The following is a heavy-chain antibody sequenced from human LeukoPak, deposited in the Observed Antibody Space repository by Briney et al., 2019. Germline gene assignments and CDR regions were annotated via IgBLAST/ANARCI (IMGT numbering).Heavy chain of an antibody. CDR3: ASSSRVRQQLVYY. J-gene: IGHJ4*02. Sequence: SETLSLTCTVSGGFISTYYWSWIRQPPGKGLEWIGYIYYSGSTNYNPSLKSRVTISVDTSKNQFSLKLSSVTAADTAVYYCASSSRVRQQLVYYWGQGTLVTVSS. CDR2: IYYSGST. D-gene: IGHD6-13*01. V-gene: IGHV4-59*01. CDR1: GGFISTYY.